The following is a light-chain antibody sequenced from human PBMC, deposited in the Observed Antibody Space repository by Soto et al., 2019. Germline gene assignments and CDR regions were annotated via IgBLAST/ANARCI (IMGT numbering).Light chain of an antibody. J-gene: IGKJ5*01. Sequence: EIVLTQSPATLSLSPGERATLSCMAGQNIGTSLVWSQQKPGQAPRLLIYDASNRATGIPLRFSGSGSGTDFTLTISSLEPEDFAVYYCQQRSNWPPITFGQGTRLEIK. CDR2: DAS. CDR1: QNIGTS. V-gene: IGKV3-11*01. CDR3: QQRSNWPPIT.